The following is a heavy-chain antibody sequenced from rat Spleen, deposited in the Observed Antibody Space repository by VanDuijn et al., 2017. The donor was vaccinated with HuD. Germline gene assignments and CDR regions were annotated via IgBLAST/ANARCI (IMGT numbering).Heavy chain of an antibody. CDR3: ARHGTITAISRYYWYFDF. D-gene: IGHD1-2*01. J-gene: IGHJ1*01. CDR2: ISPSGGST. Sequence: EVQLVESGGGLVQPGRSLKLSCAASGFTFTNYDMAWVRQAPTKGLEWVASISPSGGSTYYRDSVKGRFTVSRDNAKSTLYLQMDSLRSEDTATYYCARHGTITAISRYYWYFDFWGPGTMVTVSS. CDR1: GFTFTNYD. V-gene: IGHV5-25*01.